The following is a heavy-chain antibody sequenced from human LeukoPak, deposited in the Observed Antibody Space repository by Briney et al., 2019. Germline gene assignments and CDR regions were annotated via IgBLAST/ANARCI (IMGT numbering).Heavy chain of an antibody. D-gene: IGHD1-20*01. CDR1: GGTFRSYA. Sequence: ASVKVSCKASGGTFRSYAISWVRQAPGQGLEWMGGIIPIFGTANYAQKFQGRVTITADESTSTAYMELSSLRSEDTAVYYCARGITGTRGYFDYWGQGTLVTVSS. J-gene: IGHJ4*02. V-gene: IGHV1-69*13. CDR3: ARGITGTRGYFDY. CDR2: IIPIFGTA.